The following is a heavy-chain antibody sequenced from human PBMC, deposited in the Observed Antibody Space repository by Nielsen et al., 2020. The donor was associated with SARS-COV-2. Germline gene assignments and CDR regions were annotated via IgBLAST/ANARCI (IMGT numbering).Heavy chain of an antibody. CDR3: ARGVDSGSQVGFDP. CDR2: IYYRGST. J-gene: IGHJ5*02. CDR1: GGSISSYY. Sequence: SETLSLTCTVSGGSISSYYWSWIRQPPGKGLEWIGYIYYRGSTNYNPSLKSRVTISVDTSKNQFSLKLSSVTAADTAVYYCARGVDSGSQVGFDPWGQGTLVTVSS. D-gene: IGHD1-26*01. V-gene: IGHV4-59*01.